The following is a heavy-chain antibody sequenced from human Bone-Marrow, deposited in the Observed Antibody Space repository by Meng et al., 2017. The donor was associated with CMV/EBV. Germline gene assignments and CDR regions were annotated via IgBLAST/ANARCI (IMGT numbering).Heavy chain of an antibody. D-gene: IGHD1-7*01. Sequence: GESLKISCAASGFTFSSYSMNWVRQAPGKGLEWVAFIRYDGSNKYYADSVKGRFTISRDNSKNTLYLQMNSLRAEDTAVYYCAKDGRSITGTTPQQLNYYYYYGMDVWGQGTTVTVSS. CDR2: IRYDGSNK. CDR1: GFTFSSYS. V-gene: IGHV3-30*02. CDR3: AKDGRSITGTTPQQLNYYYYYGMDV. J-gene: IGHJ6*02.